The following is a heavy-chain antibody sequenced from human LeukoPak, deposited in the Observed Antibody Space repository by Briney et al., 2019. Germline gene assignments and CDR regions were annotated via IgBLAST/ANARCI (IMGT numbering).Heavy chain of an antibody. V-gene: IGHV3-30*18. CDR1: GFTFSSYG. CDR2: ISYDGSNK. CDR3: ANDALAVADSSGGFDY. Sequence: GRSLRLSCAASGFTFSSYGMHWVRQAPGKGLEWVAVISYDGSNKYYADSVKGRFTISRDNSKNTLYLQMNSLRAEDTAVYYCANDALAVADSSGGFDYWGQGTLVTVSS. J-gene: IGHJ4*02. D-gene: IGHD6-19*01.